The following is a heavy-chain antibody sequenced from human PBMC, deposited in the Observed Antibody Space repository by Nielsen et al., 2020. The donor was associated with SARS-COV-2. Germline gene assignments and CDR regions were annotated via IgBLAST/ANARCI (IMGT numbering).Heavy chain of an antibody. D-gene: IGHD6-19*01. Sequence: ASVKVSCKASGDTSTNFHIHWVRQAPGQRLEWMGWSQVGSGNTKYSPKFQGRVTFTSDTSATTAYMEVSRLSSDDPAMYYCATKAVAGPSDYFLYWGQGTLVTVSS. CDR1: GDTSTNFH. CDR2: SQVGSGNT. V-gene: IGHV1-3*01. J-gene: IGHJ1*01. CDR3: ATKAVAGPSDYFLY.